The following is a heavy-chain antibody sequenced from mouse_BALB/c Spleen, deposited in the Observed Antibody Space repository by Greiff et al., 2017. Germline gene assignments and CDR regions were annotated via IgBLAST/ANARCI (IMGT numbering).Heavy chain of an antibody. CDR3: ARRVYGNPFAY. CDR2: INPDSSTI. V-gene: IGHV4-1*02. Sequence: EVKLMESGGGLVQPGGSLKLSCAASGFDFSRYWMSWVRQAPGKGLEWIGEINPDSSTINYTPSLKDKFIISRDNAKNTLYLQMSKVRSEDTALYYCARRVYGNPFAYWGQGTLVTVSA. D-gene: IGHD2-1*01. CDR1: GFDFSRYW. J-gene: IGHJ3*01.